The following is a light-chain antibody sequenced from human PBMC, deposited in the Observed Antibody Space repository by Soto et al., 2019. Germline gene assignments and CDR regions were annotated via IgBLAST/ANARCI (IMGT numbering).Light chain of an antibody. Sequence: QSVLTQPRSVSGSPGQSVTISCTGTSSDVGGYNYVSLYQQHPGKAPKLMIYDVSKRPSGVPDRFSGSKSGNTASLTISGLQAEDEADYYCCSYAGSYTGVFGGGTKVTVL. V-gene: IGLV2-11*01. CDR2: DVS. CDR3: CSYAGSYTGV. J-gene: IGLJ2*01. CDR1: SSDVGGYNY.